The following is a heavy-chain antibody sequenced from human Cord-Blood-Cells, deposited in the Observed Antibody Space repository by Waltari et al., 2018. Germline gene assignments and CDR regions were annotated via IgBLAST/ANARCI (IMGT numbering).Heavy chain of an antibody. CDR1: GGSISSYY. CDR2: IYYSGST. V-gene: IGHV4-59*08. Sequence: QVQLQESGPGLVKPSETLSLTCTVSGGSISSYYWSWIRQPPGKGLEWIGYIYYSGSTNYNPSLKSRVTISVDTSKNQFSLKLSSVTAADTAVYYCARSAGYSSSWYYFDYWGQGT. D-gene: IGHD6-13*01. CDR3: ARSAGYSSSWYYFDY. J-gene: IGHJ4*02.